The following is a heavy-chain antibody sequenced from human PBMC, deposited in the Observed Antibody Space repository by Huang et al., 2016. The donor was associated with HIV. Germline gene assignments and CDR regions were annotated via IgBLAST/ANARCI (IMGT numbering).Heavy chain of an antibody. Sequence: EVQVVESGGGSVQPGGSLRLSCAASGFTFSKYWMTWVRQVPGKGLQWVATINKYGSEKYYVDSVKGRFTISRDNTKNSVHVQMNSLRGEDSAVYYCGRDRTNLYDSIGYLGDIDYWGLGTLVTVSS. CDR1: GFTFSKYW. V-gene: IGHV3-7*01. J-gene: IGHJ4*02. CDR3: GRDRTNLYDSIGYLGDIDY. D-gene: IGHD3-22*01. CDR2: INKYGSEK.